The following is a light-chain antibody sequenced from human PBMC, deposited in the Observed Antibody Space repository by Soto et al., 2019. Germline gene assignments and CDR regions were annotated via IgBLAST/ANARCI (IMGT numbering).Light chain of an antibody. CDR3: CSYAGSSTYV. J-gene: IGLJ1*01. CDR1: SSDVGSYNL. CDR2: EGS. Sequence: LTQPASLSGSPGQSITISCTGTSSDVGSYNLVSWYQQHPGKAPKLMIYEGSKRPSGVSNRFSGSKSGNTASLTISGLQAEDEADYYCCSYAGSSTYVFGTGTKVTVL. V-gene: IGLV2-23*01.